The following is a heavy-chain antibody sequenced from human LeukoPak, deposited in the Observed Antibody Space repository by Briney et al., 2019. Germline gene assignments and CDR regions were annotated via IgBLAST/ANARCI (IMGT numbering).Heavy chain of an antibody. CDR3: ARTYDYGSGSWNYFDY. D-gene: IGHD3-10*01. V-gene: IGHV3-23*01. J-gene: IGHJ4*02. Sequence: GGSLRLSCAASGFTFSSYAMSWVRQAPGKGLEWVSAISGSGGSTYYADSVKGRFPISRDNSKNTLYLHMNSLRAEDTAVYYCARTYDYGSGSWNYFDYWGQGTLVTVSS. CDR2: ISGSGGST. CDR1: GFTFSSYA.